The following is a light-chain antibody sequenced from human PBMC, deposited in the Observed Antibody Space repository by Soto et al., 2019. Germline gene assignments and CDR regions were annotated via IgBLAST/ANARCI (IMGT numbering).Light chain of an antibody. CDR2: EVS. V-gene: IGLV2-14*01. J-gene: IGLJ3*02. Sequence: QSALTQPASVSGSPGQSITISCTGTSSDVGGYNYVSWYQQHPGKAPKLMIYEVSNRPSGVSNRFSGSKSGNTASLTISGLQAEGEADYYCSSYTSSSTLVMFGGGTKLTVL. CDR3: SSYTSSSTLVM. CDR1: SSDVGGYNY.